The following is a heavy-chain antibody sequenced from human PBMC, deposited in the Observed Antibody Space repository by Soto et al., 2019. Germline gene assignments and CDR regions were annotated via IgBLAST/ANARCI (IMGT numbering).Heavy chain of an antibody. J-gene: IGHJ5*02. V-gene: IGHV1-18*01. CDR2: ISAYNGNT. CDR3: ARDGPQHYIGSYYWFDP. CDR1: GYTFTSYG. Sequence: ASVKVSCKASGYTFTSYGISWVRQAPGQGLEWMGWISAYNGNTNYAQKLQGRVTMTTDTSTSTAYMELRSLRSDDTAVCYCARDGPQHYIGSYYWFDPWGQGTLVTV. D-gene: IGHD1-26*01.